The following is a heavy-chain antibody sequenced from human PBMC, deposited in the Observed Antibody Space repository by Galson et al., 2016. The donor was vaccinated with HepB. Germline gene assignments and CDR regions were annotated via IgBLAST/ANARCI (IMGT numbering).Heavy chain of an antibody. J-gene: IGHJ4*02. CDR3: ARVGGNWGAYFFDY. Sequence: SVKVSCKASGGTFNNHAFTWVRQAPGQGLEWMGGIIPIFGTSNSAQNFQGRLTITADVSTNTTYMEMSSLRIEDTAVYYCARVGGNWGAYFFDYWGQGTLITVSS. CDR2: IIPIFGTS. CDR1: GGTFNNHA. D-gene: IGHD7-27*01. V-gene: IGHV1-69*13.